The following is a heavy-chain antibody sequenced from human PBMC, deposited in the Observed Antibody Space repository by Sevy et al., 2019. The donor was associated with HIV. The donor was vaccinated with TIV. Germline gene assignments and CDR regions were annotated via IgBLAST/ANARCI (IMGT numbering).Heavy chain of an antibody. J-gene: IGHJ4*02. Sequence: GGSLRLSCAASGFTFHDYGMHWVRQAPGKGLEWVAGITGNSDNIGYADSAKGRFTSSRDNANNSLYLQMNGLRAEDTALYYCAKVRKAATGTGFFDYWGQGTLVTVSS. CDR1: GFTFHDYG. CDR2: ITGNSDNI. V-gene: IGHV3-9*01. D-gene: IGHD6-13*01. CDR3: AKVRKAATGTGFFDY.